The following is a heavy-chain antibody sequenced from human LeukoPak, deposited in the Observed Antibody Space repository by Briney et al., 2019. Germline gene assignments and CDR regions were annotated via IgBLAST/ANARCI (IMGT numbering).Heavy chain of an antibody. V-gene: IGHV3-7*01. J-gene: IGHJ4*02. Sequence: GGPLRLSCAASGFIFTNYFMSWVRQAPGKGLEWVASIKHDGSEKYYVDSVRGRFTISRDNTMNSLHLQMSSLRAEDTAVYYCATDRGWRTSGYYLYYFEYWGQGTLVTYSS. D-gene: IGHD3-3*01. CDR3: ATDRGWRTSGYYLYYFEY. CDR2: IKHDGSEK. CDR1: GFIFTNYF.